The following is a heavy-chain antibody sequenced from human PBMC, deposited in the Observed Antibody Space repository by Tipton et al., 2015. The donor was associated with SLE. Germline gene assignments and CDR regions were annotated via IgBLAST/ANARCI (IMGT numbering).Heavy chain of an antibody. J-gene: IGHJ4*02. CDR3: ARAVVVAAAFDY. CDR2: ISGSGGST. V-gene: IGHV3-23*01. D-gene: IGHD2-15*01. CDR1: GFTFSSYA. Sequence: SLRLSCAASGFTFSSYAMSWVRQAPGKGLEWVSAISGSGGSTYYADSVKGRFTISRDNSKNTLYLQMNSLRAEDTAVYYCARAVVVAAAFDYWGQGTLVTVSS.